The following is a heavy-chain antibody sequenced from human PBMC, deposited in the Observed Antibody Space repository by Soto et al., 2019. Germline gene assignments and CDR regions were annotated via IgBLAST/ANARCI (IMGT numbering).Heavy chain of an antibody. CDR3: ARDEIRFSWAYGMDV. D-gene: IGHD3-3*01. CDR2: ISYDGSNK. V-gene: IGHV3-30-3*01. J-gene: IGHJ6*02. CDR1: GFTSSSYA. Sequence: QVQLVESGGGVVQPGRSLRLSCAASGFTSSSYAMHWVRQAPGKGLEWVAVISYDGSNKYYADSVKGRFTISRDNSKNTLYLQMNSLRAEDTAVYYCARDEIRFSWAYGMDVWGQGTTVTVSS.